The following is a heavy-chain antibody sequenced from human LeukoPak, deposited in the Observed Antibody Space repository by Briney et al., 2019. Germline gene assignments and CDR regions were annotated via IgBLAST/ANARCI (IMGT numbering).Heavy chain of an antibody. D-gene: IGHD2-2*01. CDR1: GFTFDDFG. J-gene: IGHJ4*02. V-gene: IGHV3-20*04. CDR2: ISWNGANT. Sequence: GGSLRLSCVASGFTFDDFGLSWVRQVPGRGLEWVARISWNGANTGYADSVKGRFTISRDNAEISLFLQMNSLTADDTALYYCARDHCSSTTCYFEDWGQGTLVTVSS. CDR3: ARDHCSSTTCYFED.